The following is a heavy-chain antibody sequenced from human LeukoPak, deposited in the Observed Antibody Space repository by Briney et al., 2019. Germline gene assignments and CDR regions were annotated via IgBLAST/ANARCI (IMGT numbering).Heavy chain of an antibody. CDR2: ISSSSSYI. Sequence: GGSLRLSCAASGFTFSSYAMSWVRQAPGKGLEWVSSISSSSSYIYYADSVKGRFTISRDNAKNSLYLQMNSLRAEDTAVYYCARDRQQLVPGRWFDPWGQGTLVTVSS. J-gene: IGHJ5*02. CDR3: ARDRQQLVPGRWFDP. CDR1: GFTFSSYA. D-gene: IGHD6-13*01. V-gene: IGHV3-21*01.